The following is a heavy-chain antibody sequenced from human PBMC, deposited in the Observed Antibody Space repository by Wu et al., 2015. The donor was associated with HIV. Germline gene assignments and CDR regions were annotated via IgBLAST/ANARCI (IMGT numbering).Heavy chain of an antibody. V-gene: IGHV1-8*01. D-gene: IGHD3-22*01. Sequence: QVQLVQSGAEVKKPGASVKVSCKASGYTFTSYDINWVRQATGQGLEWMGWMNPNSGNTGYAQKFQGRVTMTRNTSISTAYMELSSLRSEDTAVYYCARGVRDYYDSSGYYYVDYYYYGMDVWGQGTTVTVSS. CDR1: GYTFTSYD. J-gene: IGHJ6*02. CDR2: MNPNSGNT. CDR3: ARGVRDYYDSSGYYYVDYYYYGMDV.